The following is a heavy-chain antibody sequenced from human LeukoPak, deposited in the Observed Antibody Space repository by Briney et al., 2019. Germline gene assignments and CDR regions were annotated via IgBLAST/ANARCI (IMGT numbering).Heavy chain of an antibody. J-gene: IGHJ4*02. CDR3: ARDMQWLVDY. CDR2: IYHSGST. Sequence: SETLSLTCTVSGYSISSGYYWGWIRLPPGKGLEWIGSIYHSGSTYYNPSLKSRVTISVDTSKNQFSLKLSSVTVADTAVYYCARDMQWLVDYWGQGTLVTVSS. D-gene: IGHD6-19*01. V-gene: IGHV4-38-2*02. CDR1: GYSISSGYY.